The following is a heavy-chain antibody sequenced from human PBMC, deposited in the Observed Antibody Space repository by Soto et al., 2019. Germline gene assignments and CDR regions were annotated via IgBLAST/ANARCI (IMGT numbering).Heavy chain of an antibody. CDR2: IYYSGST. Sequence: SETLSLTCTVSGGSISSYYWSWIRQPPGKGLEWIGYIYYSGSTNYNPSLKSRVTISVDTSKNQFSLKLSSVTAADTAVYYCARLRGIAAAGTHNWFDPWGQGTLVTVSS. D-gene: IGHD6-13*01. V-gene: IGHV4-59*08. CDR1: GGSISSYY. J-gene: IGHJ5*02. CDR3: ARLRGIAAAGTHNWFDP.